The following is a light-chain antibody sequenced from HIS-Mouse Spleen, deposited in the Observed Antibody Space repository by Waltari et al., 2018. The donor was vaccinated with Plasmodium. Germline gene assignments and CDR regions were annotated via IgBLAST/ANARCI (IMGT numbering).Light chain of an antibody. CDR1: PSVSSH. J-gene: IGKJ3*01. CDR3: RQYNNGSFT. CDR2: GAS. V-gene: IGKV3-15*01. Sequence: EIVMTQSPAILSVSPGERATPSCRASPSVSSHLAWYQQKPGQAHRHLIYGASTRATSMPARFRGSGSGTECTLTIGSLQAEECAVYCCRQYNNGSFTFSPGTKVDIK.